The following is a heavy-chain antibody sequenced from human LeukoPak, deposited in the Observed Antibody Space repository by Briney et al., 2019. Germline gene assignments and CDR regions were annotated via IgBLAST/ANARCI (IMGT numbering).Heavy chain of an antibody. CDR3: ARVRGYSYGPLDY. CDR1: GGSISSGDYY. D-gene: IGHD5-18*01. Sequence: SGTLSLTCTVSGGSISSGDYYWSWIRQPPGKGLEWIGYIYYSGSTYYNPSLKSRVTISVDTSKNQFSLKLSSVTAADTAVYYCARVRGYSYGPLDYWGQGTLVTVSS. J-gene: IGHJ4*02. CDR2: IYYSGST. V-gene: IGHV4-30-4*01.